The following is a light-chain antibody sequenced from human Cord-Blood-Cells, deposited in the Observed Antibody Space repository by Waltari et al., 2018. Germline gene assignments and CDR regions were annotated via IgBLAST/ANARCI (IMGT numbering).Light chain of an antibody. V-gene: IGLV2-14*01. CDR2: EVS. CDR1: SSDVGGYTS. CDR3: SSYTSSSTLVV. Sequence: QSALTQPASVSGSPGQSITISCTGTSSDVGGYTSVSWYQPHPGKAPKLMIYEVSNRPSGVSNRFSGSKSGNTASLTISGLQAEDEADYYCSSYTSSSTLVVFGGGTKLTVL. J-gene: IGLJ2*01.